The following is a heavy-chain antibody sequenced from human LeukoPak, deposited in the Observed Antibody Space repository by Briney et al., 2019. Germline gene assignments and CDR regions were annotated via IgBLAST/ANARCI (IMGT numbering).Heavy chain of an antibody. V-gene: IGHV3-23*01. CDR2: ISGSGGST. J-gene: IGHJ4*02. CDR3: AKSGMRWFGELLFG. D-gene: IGHD3-10*01. CDR1: GFTFSSYA. Sequence: GGSLRLSCAASGFTFSSYAMSWVRQAPGKGLEWVSAISGSGGSTYYADSVKGRFTISRDNSKNTLYLQMNSLRAEDTAVYYFAKSGMRWFGELLFGGAQGTVVTVSS.